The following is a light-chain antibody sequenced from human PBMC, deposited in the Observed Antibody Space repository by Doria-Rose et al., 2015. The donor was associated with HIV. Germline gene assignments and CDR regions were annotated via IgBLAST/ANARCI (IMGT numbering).Light chain of an antibody. V-gene: IGKV1-27*01. Sequence: AWYQQKPGKSPKLLIYTTTTLQSGVPSRLSGSGSGRNFTLSISSLQPEDVATYFCQKYNTAPPTFGQGTKVEIK. CDR2: TTT. CDR3: QKYNTAPPT. J-gene: IGKJ1*01.